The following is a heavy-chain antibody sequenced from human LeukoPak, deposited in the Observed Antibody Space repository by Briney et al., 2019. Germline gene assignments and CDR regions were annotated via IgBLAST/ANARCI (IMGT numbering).Heavy chain of an antibody. CDR3: AKDFIAARPGFVDY. CDR1: GFTFSSYG. J-gene: IGHJ4*02. V-gene: IGHV3-33*06. D-gene: IGHD6-6*01. CDR2: IWYDGSNK. Sequence: GRSLRLSCAASGFTFSSYGMHWVRQAPGKGLEWVAVIWYDGSNKHYADSVKGRFTISRDNSKNTLYLQMNSLRAEDTAVYYCAKDFIAARPGFVDYWGQGTLVTVSS.